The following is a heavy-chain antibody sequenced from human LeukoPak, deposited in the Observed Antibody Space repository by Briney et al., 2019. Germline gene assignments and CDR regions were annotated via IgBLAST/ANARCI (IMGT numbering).Heavy chain of an antibody. CDR3: ARVLQQLVRPSYFDY. Sequence: ASVKVSCKASVYTFTGYYMHCVRHAPGQGLECVGWINPNRGGTNSAQKFQGRVTMPSDTSLSTAYMELSRLRSDDTAVYYCARVLQQLVRPSYFDYWGQGTLVTVSS. D-gene: IGHD6-13*01. V-gene: IGHV1-2*02. J-gene: IGHJ4*02. CDR2: INPNRGGT. CDR1: VYTFTGYY.